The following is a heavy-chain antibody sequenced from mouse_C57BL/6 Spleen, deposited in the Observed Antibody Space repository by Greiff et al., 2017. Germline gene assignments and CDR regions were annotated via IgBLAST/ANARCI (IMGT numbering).Heavy chain of an antibody. CDR1: GYSFTSYY. J-gene: IGHJ3*01. Sequence: VKVVESGPELVKPGASVKISCKASGYSFTSYYIHWVKQRPGQGLEWIGWIYPGSGNTKYNEKFKGKATLTADTSSSTAYMQHSSLTSEDSAVYYCASSTLKGWFAYWGQGTLVTVSA. CDR2: IYPGSGNT. D-gene: IGHD2-4*01. CDR3: ASSTLKGWFAY. V-gene: IGHV1-66*01.